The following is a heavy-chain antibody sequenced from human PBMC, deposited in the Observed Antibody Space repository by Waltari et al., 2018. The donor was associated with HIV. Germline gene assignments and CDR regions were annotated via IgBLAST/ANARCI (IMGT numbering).Heavy chain of an antibody. Sequence: QVQLQESGPGLVKPSETLSLTCTVSGGSVSSGSYYWSWIRQPPGKGLEWIGYIYYSGSTNYNPSLKIRVTISVDTSKNQFSLKLSSVTAADTAVYYCARDHMVRDNRRRSYYYYGMDVWGQGTTVTVSS. V-gene: IGHV4-61*01. J-gene: IGHJ6*02. CDR2: IYYSGST. CDR1: GGSVSSGSYY. D-gene: IGHD3-10*01. CDR3: ARDHMVRDNRRRSYYYYGMDV.